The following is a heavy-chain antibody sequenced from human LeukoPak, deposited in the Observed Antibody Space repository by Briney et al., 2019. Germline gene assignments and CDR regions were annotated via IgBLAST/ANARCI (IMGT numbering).Heavy chain of an antibody. D-gene: IGHD3-10*01. Sequence: GGSLRLSCAASGFTFSSYEMNWVRQAPGKGLEWVSYISSSGSTIYYADSVKGRFTISRDNAKNSLYLQMNSLRAEDTAVYYCARDQLLWFGTTMDVWGQGTTVTVSS. V-gene: IGHV3-48*03. J-gene: IGHJ6*02. CDR2: ISSSGSTI. CDR1: GFTFSSYE. CDR3: ARDQLLWFGTTMDV.